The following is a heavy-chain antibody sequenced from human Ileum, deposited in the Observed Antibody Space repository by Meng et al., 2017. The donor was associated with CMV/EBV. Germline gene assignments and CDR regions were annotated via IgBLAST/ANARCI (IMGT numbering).Heavy chain of an antibody. J-gene: IGHJ6*02. V-gene: IGHV6-1*01. D-gene: IGHD6-25*01. Sequence: SESLSPTCAIAGDSVSSNGAAWNWIRQSPLRGLEGPGRTYYTYKWYSNYAESVKRRITINPDTSKNHFSLQLNSVIPDDTAIYYCARGRHYYYALDVWGPGTTVTVSS. CDR2: TYYTYKWYS. CDR1: GDSVSSNGAA. CDR3: ARGRHYYYALDV.